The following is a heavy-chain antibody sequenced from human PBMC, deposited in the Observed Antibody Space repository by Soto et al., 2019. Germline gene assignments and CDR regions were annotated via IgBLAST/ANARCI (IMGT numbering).Heavy chain of an antibody. J-gene: IGHJ4*02. CDR1: GYTFTSYY. Sequence: QVQLVQSGAEVKKPGASVKVSCKASGYTFTSYYMHWVRQAPGQGLEWMGIINPSGGSTSYAQKFPGRVTMNRDTSTSTVYMELSSLGSEDTAVYYLARSTFRSSGHFDYWGQGSLVTVSS. CDR3: ARSTFRSSGHFDY. V-gene: IGHV1-46*03. CDR2: INPSGGST. D-gene: IGHD6-6*01.